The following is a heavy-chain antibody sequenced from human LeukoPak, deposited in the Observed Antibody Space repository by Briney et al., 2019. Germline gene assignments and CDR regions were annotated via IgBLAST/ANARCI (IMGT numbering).Heavy chain of an antibody. V-gene: IGHV1-18*01. J-gene: IGHJ3*02. D-gene: IGHD3-22*01. CDR1: GYTFTSYG. CDR2: ISAYNGNT. Sequence: GASVKVSCKASGYTFTSYGISWVRQAPGQGLEWMGWISAYNGNTNYAQKLQGRVTMTTDTSTSTAYMGLRSLRSDDTAVYYCARVELRGAYYYDSSGYYDIWGQGTMVTVSS. CDR3: ARVELRGAYYYDSSGYYDI.